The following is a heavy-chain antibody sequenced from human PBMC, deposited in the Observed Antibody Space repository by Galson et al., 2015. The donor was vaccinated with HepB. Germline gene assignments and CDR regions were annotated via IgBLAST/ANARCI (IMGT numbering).Heavy chain of an antibody. CDR3: AKGRGWYTGFDS. Sequence: SLRLSCAASDSTFSSYTMNWVRQTPGKGLQWVSGISGDTYGKYYTDSVKGRFTISRDNSNNRLYLQMTNMRADDTATYYCAKGRGWYTGFDSWGQGALVTVSS. D-gene: IGHD2-2*02. CDR2: ISGDTYGK. V-gene: IGHV3-23*01. CDR1: DSTFSSYT. J-gene: IGHJ4*02.